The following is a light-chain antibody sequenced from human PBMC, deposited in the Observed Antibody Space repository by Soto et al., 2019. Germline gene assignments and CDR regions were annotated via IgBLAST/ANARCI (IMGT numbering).Light chain of an antibody. CDR2: AAS. CDR1: QGISAW. Sequence: DVQMTQSPSSVSASVGDRVTVTCRASQGISAWLAWYQQKPGKAPKLLIYAASTLQSGVPSRFNGSGSGTDFTLTINSLQPEDFATYFCQQANSFPITFGQGTRMEIK. V-gene: IGKV1-12*01. CDR3: QQANSFPIT. J-gene: IGKJ5*01.